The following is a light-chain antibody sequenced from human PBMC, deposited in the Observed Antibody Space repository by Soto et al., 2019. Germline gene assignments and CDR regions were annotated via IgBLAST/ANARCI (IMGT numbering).Light chain of an antibody. CDR1: QSISSN. J-gene: IGKJ1*01. CDR3: QQSYSIPWT. CDR2: VAS. V-gene: IGKV1-39*01. Sequence: DIQMTQSPSSLSASVGDRISITCRASQSISSNLNWYQQKPGKAPKLLISVASSLQSGVPSRFTGSGSGTDFTLTISSLQPEDFVTYYCQQSYSIPWTFGQGTKVEIK.